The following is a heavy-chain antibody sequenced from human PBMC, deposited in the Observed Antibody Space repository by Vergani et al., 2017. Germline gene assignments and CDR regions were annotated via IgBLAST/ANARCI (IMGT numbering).Heavy chain of an antibody. D-gene: IGHD6-13*01. J-gene: IGHJ3*02. Sequence: EVQLLESGGGLVQPGGSLRLSCAASGFTFSSYAMSWVRQAPGKGLEWVSAISGSGGSTYYADYVKGRFTISRDNSKNTLYLQMNSLRAEETAVYYCAKALESAAAGGDAFDIWGQGTMVTVSS. V-gene: IGHV3-23*01. CDR2: ISGSGGST. CDR3: AKALESAAAGGDAFDI. CDR1: GFTFSSYA.